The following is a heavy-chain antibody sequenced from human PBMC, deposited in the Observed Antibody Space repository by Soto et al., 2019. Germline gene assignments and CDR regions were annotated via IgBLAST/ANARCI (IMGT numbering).Heavy chain of an antibody. J-gene: IGHJ3*02. CDR3: ASASLGLPGVYSSSWYEGGAFDI. CDR2: ISGSGGST. CDR1: GFTFSSYA. Sequence: EVQLLESGGGLVQPGGSLRLSCAASGFTFSSYAMSWVRQAPGKGLEWVSAISGSGGSTYYADSVKGRFTISRDNSKNTLYLQMNSLRAEDTAVYYCASASLGLPGVYSSSWYEGGAFDIWGQGTMVTVSS. D-gene: IGHD6-13*01. V-gene: IGHV3-23*01.